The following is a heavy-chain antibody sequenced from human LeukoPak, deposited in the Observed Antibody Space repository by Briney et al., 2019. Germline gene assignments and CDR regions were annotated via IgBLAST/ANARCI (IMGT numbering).Heavy chain of an antibody. CDR1: GFTVSSNY. Sequence: GGSLRLSCAASGFTVSSNYMSWVRQAPGKGLEWVSVLYSGGSTYYADSVKGRFTISRDNSKNTLYLQMHSLRAEDTAVYYCAREGDYDSRRYFDLWGRGTLVTVSS. V-gene: IGHV3-53*01. D-gene: IGHD3-22*01. J-gene: IGHJ2*01. CDR2: LYSGGST. CDR3: AREGDYDSRRYFDL.